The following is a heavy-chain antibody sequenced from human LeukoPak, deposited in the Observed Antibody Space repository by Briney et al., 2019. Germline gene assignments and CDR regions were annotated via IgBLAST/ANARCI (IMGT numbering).Heavy chain of an antibody. D-gene: IGHD1-26*01. CDR1: GGSFSGYY. J-gene: IGHJ6*02. CDR3: ARGFLGLNGGV. V-gene: IGHV4-34*01. CDR2: INHNGTT. Sequence: SETLSLICGVSGGSFSGYYWNWIRQAPGKGLEWIGEINHNGTTSSNPSLKSRVTISVDTSRSRFSLKLNSATAADTAVYYCARGFLGLNGGVWGQGTTVTVSS.